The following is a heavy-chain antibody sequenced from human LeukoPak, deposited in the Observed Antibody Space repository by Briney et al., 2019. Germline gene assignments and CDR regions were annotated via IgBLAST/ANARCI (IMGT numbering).Heavy chain of an antibody. V-gene: IGHV3-23*01. CDR1: GFTFSSYG. CDR3: ARVSYCGGDCFNWFDP. J-gene: IGHJ5*02. D-gene: IGHD2-21*02. CDR2: ISGSGGST. Sequence: PGGSLRLSCAASGFTFSSYGMSWVRQAPGKGLEWVSAISGSGGSTYYADSVKGRSTISRDNSKNTLYLQMNSLRAEDTAVYYCARVSYCGGDCFNWFDPWGQGTLVTVSS.